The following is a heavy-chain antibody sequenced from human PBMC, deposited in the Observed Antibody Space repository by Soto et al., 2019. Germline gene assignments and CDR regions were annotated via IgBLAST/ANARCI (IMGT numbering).Heavy chain of an antibody. Sequence: SVKVSCKASGGTFSSYSISWVRQAPGQGLEWMGGIIPIFGTANYAQKFQGRVTITADESTSTAYMELSSLRSEDTAVYYCTSGDGYNLGPFDYWGQGTLVTVSS. D-gene: IGHD5-12*01. J-gene: IGHJ4*02. V-gene: IGHV1-69*13. CDR2: IIPIFGTA. CDR3: TSGDGYNLGPFDY. CDR1: GGTFSSYS.